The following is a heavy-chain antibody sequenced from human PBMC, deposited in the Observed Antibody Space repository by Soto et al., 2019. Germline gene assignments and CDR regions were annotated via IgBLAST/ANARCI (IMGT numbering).Heavy chain of an antibody. CDR3: AKDPILTTPPSFDP. Sequence: GGSLRLSCAASGFTVSSNYMNRVRQAPGKGLEWVSIIYRGGSTYYADSVKGRFTISRDNSKNTLFLQMNSLGADDTAVYYCAKDPILTTPPSFDPWGQGTLVTVSS. V-gene: IGHV3-66*01. D-gene: IGHD3-9*01. CDR2: IYRGGST. J-gene: IGHJ5*02. CDR1: GFTVSSNY.